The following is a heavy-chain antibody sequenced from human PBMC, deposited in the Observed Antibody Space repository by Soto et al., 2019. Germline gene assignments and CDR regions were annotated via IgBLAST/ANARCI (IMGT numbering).Heavy chain of an antibody. Sequence: GGSLRLSCAASGFTFSDHYMDWVRQAPGKGLEWVGRTRNKANSYTTEYAASVKGRFTISRDDSKNSLYLQMNSLKTEDTAVYYCASLLLWFARSDVWGQGTTVTVSS. D-gene: IGHD3-10*01. CDR3: ASLLLWFARSDV. V-gene: IGHV3-72*01. CDR1: GFTFSDHY. J-gene: IGHJ6*02. CDR2: TRNKANSYTT.